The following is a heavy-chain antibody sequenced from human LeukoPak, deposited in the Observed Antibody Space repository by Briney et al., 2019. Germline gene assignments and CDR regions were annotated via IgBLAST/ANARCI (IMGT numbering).Heavy chain of an antibody. V-gene: IGHV3-23*01. J-gene: IGHJ4*02. CDR2: ISGSGGST. Sequence: GGSLRLSCAASGFTFSSYAMSWVRQAPGKGLEWVSAISGSGGSTYYADSVKGRFTISRDNSKNTLYLQMNSLRAEDTAVYYCAKDRGYCSGGSCYSDYWGQGTLVTVSS. D-gene: IGHD2-15*01. CDR1: GFTFSSYA. CDR3: AKDRGYCSGGSCYSDY.